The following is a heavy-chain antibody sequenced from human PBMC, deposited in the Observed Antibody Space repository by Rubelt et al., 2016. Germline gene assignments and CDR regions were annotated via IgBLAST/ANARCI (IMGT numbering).Heavy chain of an antibody. D-gene: IGHD3-16*01. CDR2: IKTDGSEK. J-gene: IGHJ4*02. CDR3: ARGHYGRDY. CDR1: GFTFNQNW. V-gene: IGHV3-7*04. Sequence: EVQLVDSGGAVVQPGGSLRLSCAASGFTFNQNWMSWVRQAPGKGLEWVADIKTDGSEKYYVDSVKGRFTISRDDPKNSVYLEMDGLGAEETAVYYCARGHYGRDYWGQGTLVTVSS.